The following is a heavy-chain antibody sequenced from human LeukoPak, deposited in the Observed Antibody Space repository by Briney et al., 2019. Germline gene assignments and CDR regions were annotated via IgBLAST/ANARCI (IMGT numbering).Heavy chain of an antibody. CDR3: TRLIMITFGGVIGGVYYFDY. D-gene: IGHD3-16*02. CDR1: GFTFGDYA. Sequence: PGGSLRLSCTASGFTFGDYAMSWVRQAPGKGLEWVGFIRSKAYGGTTEYAASVKGRFTISRDDSKSIAYLQMNSLKTEDTAVYYCTRLIMITFGGVIGGVYYFDYWGQGTLVTVSS. V-gene: IGHV3-49*04. J-gene: IGHJ4*02. CDR2: IRSKAYGGTT.